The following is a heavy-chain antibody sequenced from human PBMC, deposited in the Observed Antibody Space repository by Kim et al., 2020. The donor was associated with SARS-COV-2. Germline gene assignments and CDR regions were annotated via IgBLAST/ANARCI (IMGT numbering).Heavy chain of an antibody. Sequence: SETLSLTCTVSGGSISSGSYYWSWIRQPAGKGLEWIGRIYTSGSTNYNPSLKSRATISVDTSKNQFSLKLSSVTAADTAVYYCARDGYYDILTGFIGMDVWGQGTTVTVSS. J-gene: IGHJ6*02. CDR2: IYTSGST. CDR3: ARDGYYDILTGFIGMDV. CDR1: GGSISSGSYY. D-gene: IGHD3-9*01. V-gene: IGHV4-61*02.